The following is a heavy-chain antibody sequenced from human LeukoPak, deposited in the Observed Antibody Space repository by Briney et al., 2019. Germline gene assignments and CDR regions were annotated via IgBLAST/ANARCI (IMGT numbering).Heavy chain of an antibody. Sequence: GGSLRLSCAASGFTFNSYAMHWVRQAPGKGLEWVTLISYDGSNKYYADSVKGRFTISRDNSKNTLYLQMNSLRPEDTAVYYCARDLWAAGGLVDYWGQGTLVTVSS. CDR1: GFTFNSYA. D-gene: IGHD6-13*01. CDR2: ISYDGSNK. CDR3: ARDLWAAGGLVDY. V-gene: IGHV3-30-3*01. J-gene: IGHJ4*02.